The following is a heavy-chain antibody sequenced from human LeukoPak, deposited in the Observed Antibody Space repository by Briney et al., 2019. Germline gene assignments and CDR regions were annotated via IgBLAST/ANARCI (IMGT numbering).Heavy chain of an antibody. CDR1: RITFSNFW. V-gene: IGHV3-7*01. J-gene: IGHJ3*01. CDR3: AILATMLRGVIYAFDV. Sequence: GGSLRLSCAASRITFSNFWMSWVRQAPGKGLEWVANIKQDGSEKYYVDSVKGRFTISRDNDKNSLSLQMNNLVAEDTAVYYCAILATMLRGVIYAFDVWSQGTMAAVSS. CDR2: IKQDGSEK. D-gene: IGHD3-10*01.